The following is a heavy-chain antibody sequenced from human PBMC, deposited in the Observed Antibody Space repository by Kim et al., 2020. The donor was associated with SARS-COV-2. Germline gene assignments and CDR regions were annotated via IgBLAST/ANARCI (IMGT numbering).Heavy chain of an antibody. CDR1: GYTFTDFY. D-gene: IGHD6-6*01. CDR3: GTAALYYYGMDV. J-gene: IGHJ6*02. V-gene: IGHV1-2*06. CDR2: INRNSGVA. Sequence: ASVKVSCKASGYTFTDFYMHWVRQAPGQGLEWMGRINRNSGVANYAQKFQGRVTMTRDTSISTAYMELNRLTSDDTAVYYCGTAALYYYGMDVWGQGTTVTVSS.